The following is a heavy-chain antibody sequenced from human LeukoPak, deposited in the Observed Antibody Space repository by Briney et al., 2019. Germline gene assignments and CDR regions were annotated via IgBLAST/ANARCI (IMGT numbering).Heavy chain of an antibody. CDR3: ARELKPQILTGYYIGFDY. CDR1: GGTFSSYA. D-gene: IGHD3-9*01. CDR2: IIPILGIA. J-gene: IGHJ4*02. V-gene: IGHV1-69*04. Sequence: SVKVSCKASGGTFSSYAISWVRQAPGQGPEWMGRIIPILGIANYAQKFQGRVTVTADNSTSTAYMALSSLRSEDTAVYFCARELKPQILTGYYIGFDYWGQGTLVTVSS.